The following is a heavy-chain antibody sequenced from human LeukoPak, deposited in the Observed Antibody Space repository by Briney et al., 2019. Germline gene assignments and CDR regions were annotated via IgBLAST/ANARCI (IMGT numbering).Heavy chain of an antibody. CDR1: GGSISSYY. V-gene: IGHV4-4*07. J-gene: IGHJ6*03. Sequence: SETLSLTCTVSGGSISSYYWSWIRQPAGKGLEWIGRIYTSGSTNYNPSLKSRVTMSVDTSKNQFSLKLSSVTAADTAVYYCARDNQYYDFWSGYENLYYYYYMDFWGKGTTVTVSS. D-gene: IGHD3-3*01. CDR3: ARDNQYYDFWSGYENLYYYYYMDF. CDR2: IYTSGST.